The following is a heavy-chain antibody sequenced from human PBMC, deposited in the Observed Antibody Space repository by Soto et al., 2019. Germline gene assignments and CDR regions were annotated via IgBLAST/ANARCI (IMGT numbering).Heavy chain of an antibody. J-gene: IGHJ6*02. CDR3: ARGPDIVVVVAAPAAYGMDV. D-gene: IGHD2-15*01. Sequence: GGSLRLSCAASGFTFSSYGMHWVRQAPGKGLEWVAVIWYDGSNKYYADSVKGRFTISRDNSKNTLYMQMNSLRAEDTAVYYCARGPDIVVVVAAPAAYGMDVWGPGTTVTVSS. CDR1: GFTFSSYG. V-gene: IGHV3-33*01. CDR2: IWYDGSNK.